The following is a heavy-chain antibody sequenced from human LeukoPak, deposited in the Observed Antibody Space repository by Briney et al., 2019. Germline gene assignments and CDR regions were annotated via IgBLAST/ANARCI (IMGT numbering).Heavy chain of an antibody. D-gene: IGHD2-8*01. V-gene: IGHV1-8*03. CDR3: AKDRCSNGIGCYYYYMDV. J-gene: IGHJ6*03. CDR2: MNPKSGDT. CDR1: GYSFTNYD. Sequence: GASVKVSCKASGYSFTNYDINWVRQATGQGLEWMGWMNPKSGDTGYSQKFQGRVFITRDTSINTAYMELSSLGSDDTAVYYCAKDRCSNGIGCYYYYMDVWGKGTTVTISS.